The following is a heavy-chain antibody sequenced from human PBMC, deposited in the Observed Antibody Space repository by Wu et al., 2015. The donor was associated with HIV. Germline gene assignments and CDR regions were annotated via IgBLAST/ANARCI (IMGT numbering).Heavy chain of an antibody. Sequence: QVQLLQSGTEVKKPGSSVTVSCKASGGIVISIAISWVRQAPGQGLEWMGGIIPIFGTVNYTQKFQGRVTITADESTKTAYTELSSLRSEDTAIYYCARSAFYGDQDYHYSDVMDVWGQGTTVIVSS. J-gene: IGHJ6*01. CDR2: IIPIFGTV. CDR1: GGIVISIA. CDR3: ARSAFYGDQDYHYSDVMDV. D-gene: IGHD4-17*01. V-gene: IGHV1-69*12.